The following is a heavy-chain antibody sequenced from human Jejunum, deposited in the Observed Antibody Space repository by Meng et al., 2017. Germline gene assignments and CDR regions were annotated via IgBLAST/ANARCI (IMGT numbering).Heavy chain of an antibody. CDR1: GGSISSGAYC. D-gene: IGHD4-17*01. CDR2: IYYSGRT. V-gene: IGHV4-31*11. CDR3: ARSRVTTGLIDS. J-gene: IGHJ4*02. Sequence: QVPLQESGPGLVQPSQTLSLTCAVSGGSISSGAYCWSWIRQHPGEGLEWLGYIYYSGRTNYNPSLKSRLFMSVDTSKNQFSLKLTSMTAADTAVYYCARSRVTTGLIDSWGWGTLVTVSS.